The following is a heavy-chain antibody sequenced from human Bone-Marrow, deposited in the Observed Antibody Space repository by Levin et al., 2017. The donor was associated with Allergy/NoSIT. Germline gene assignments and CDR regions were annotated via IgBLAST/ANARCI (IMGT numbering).Heavy chain of an antibody. V-gene: IGHV4-34*01. CDR2: INYSGIT. Sequence: SQTLSLTCAVYGESFSDSYWSWIRQPPGKGLEWIGEINYSGITNYNPSLKSRVTISIDTSKSHFSLNLTSVTAADTAVYYCAREPVLWGQGTLVTVSS. CDR3: AREPVL. CDR1: GESFSDSY. J-gene: IGHJ4*02.